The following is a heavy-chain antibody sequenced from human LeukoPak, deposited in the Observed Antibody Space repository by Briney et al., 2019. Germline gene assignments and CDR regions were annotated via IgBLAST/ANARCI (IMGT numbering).Heavy chain of an antibody. CDR1: GFTFSSYW. V-gene: IGHV3-74*01. J-gene: IGHJ4*02. CDR2: INSDGSST. Sequence: GGSLRLSCAASGFTFSSYWMHWVRQAPGKGLVWGARINSDGSSTSYADSVKGRFTISRDNAKNTLYLQMNSLRVEDTAVYFCGRDGYYYDSSGYVNYWGQGTLVTVSS. CDR3: GRDGYYYDSSGYVNY. D-gene: IGHD3-22*01.